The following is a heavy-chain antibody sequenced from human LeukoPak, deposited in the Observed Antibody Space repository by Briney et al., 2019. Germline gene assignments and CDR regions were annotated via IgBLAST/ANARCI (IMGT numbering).Heavy chain of an antibody. CDR2: ISYDGSNK. J-gene: IGHJ4*02. D-gene: IGHD6-25*01. Sequence: QPGRSLRLSCAASGFTFSSYGMHWVRQAPGKGLEWVVVISYDGSNKYYADSVKGRFTISRDNSKNTLYLQMNSLRAEDTAVYYCAKDHGSSGTGDFDYWGQGTLVTVSS. V-gene: IGHV3-30*18. CDR1: GFTFSSYG. CDR3: AKDHGSSGTGDFDY.